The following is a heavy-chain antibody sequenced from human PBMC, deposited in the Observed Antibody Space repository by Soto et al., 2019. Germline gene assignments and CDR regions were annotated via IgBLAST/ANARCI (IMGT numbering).Heavy chain of an antibody. D-gene: IGHD4-17*01. CDR1: GFTFGIYA. CDR3: ARGYGGNSAGSDL. J-gene: IGHJ5*02. CDR2: ISYEGSNK. V-gene: IGHV3-30-3*01. Sequence: QVQLVESGGGVVQPGTSLRVSCAASGFTFGIYAMHWVRQAPGKGLEWVAIISYEGSNKHYADSVKGRFTISRDNSKNTLYLQMDSLRTEDTAMYFCARGYGGNSAGSDLWGQGTLVTVSS.